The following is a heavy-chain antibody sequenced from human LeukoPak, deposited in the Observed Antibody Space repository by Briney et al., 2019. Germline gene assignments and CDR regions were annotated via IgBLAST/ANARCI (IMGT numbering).Heavy chain of an antibody. D-gene: IGHD6-19*01. CDR2: IYYSGST. Sequence: SETLSLTCTVSGGSISSYYWSWIRQPPGKGLKWIGYIYYSGSTNYNPSLKSRVTISVDTSKNQFSLNLRSVTAADTAVYYCARYSSGRGGWFDPWGQGTLVTVSS. V-gene: IGHV4-59*01. CDR3: ARYSSGRGGWFDP. J-gene: IGHJ5*02. CDR1: GGSISSYY.